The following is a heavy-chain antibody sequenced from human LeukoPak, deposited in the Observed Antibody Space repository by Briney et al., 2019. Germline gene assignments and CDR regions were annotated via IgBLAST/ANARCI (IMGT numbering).Heavy chain of an antibody. D-gene: IGHD3-22*01. J-gene: IGHJ6*02. Sequence: SETLSLTCTVSGGSISSYYWSWIRQPAGKGLEWIGRIYTSGSTNYNPSLKSRVTMSVDTSKSQFSLKLSSVTAADTAVYYCARALISSGYYGMDVWGQGTTVTVSS. CDR1: GGSISSYY. CDR3: ARALISSGYYGMDV. V-gene: IGHV4-4*07. CDR2: IYTSGST.